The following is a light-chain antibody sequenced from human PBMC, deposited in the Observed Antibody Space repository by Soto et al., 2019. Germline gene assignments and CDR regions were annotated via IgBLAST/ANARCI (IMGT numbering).Light chain of an antibody. CDR3: QQRSNWPGYT. J-gene: IGKJ2*01. CDR1: QSVSSY. CDR2: DAS. V-gene: IGKV3-11*01. Sequence: ELVLTQSPATLSLSPGERATLSCRASQSVSSYLAWYQQKPGQAPRLLIYDASNRATGIPARFSGSGSGTDFTLTISSLEPEDFAVYYCQQRSNWPGYTFGQGTKVDIK.